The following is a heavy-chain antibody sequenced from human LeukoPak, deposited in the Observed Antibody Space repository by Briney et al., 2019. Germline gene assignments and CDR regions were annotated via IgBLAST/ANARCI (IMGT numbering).Heavy chain of an antibody. J-gene: IGHJ6*02. CDR1: GFTFSSYA. V-gene: IGHV3-23*01. CDR2: ISGSGGST. Sequence: GGSLRLSCAASGFTFSSYAMSWVRQAPGKGLEWVSVISGSGGSTYYADSVKGRFTISRDDSKNTLYLQMNSLRAEDTAVYYCAKRGPYYDIFGGMDVWGQGTTVTVSS. CDR3: AKRGPYYDIFGGMDV. D-gene: IGHD3-9*01.